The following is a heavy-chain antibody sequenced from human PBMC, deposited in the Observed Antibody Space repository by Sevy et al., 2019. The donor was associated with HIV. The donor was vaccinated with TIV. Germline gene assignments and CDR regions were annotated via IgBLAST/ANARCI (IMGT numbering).Heavy chain of an antibody. Sequence: GESLKISCKGSGYSFTSYWIGWVRQMPGKGLEWMGIIYPGDSDTRYSPSFQGQVTISADKSISTAYLQWSSLKASDTAMYYCARSSYSSSWYDSYVINYWGQGTLVTVSS. V-gene: IGHV5-51*01. J-gene: IGHJ4*02. CDR2: IYPGDSDT. CDR3: ARSSYSSSWYDSYVINY. CDR1: GYSFTSYW. D-gene: IGHD6-13*01.